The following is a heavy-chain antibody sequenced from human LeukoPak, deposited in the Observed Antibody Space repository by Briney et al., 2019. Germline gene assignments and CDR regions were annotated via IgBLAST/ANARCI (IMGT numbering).Heavy chain of an antibody. J-gene: IGHJ3*02. D-gene: IGHD1-14*01. V-gene: IGHV1-18*01. Sequence: VASVKVSFKASGYTFTSYGISWVRQAPGQGLEGMGWISAYNGNTNYAQKLQGRVTMTTDTSTSTAYMELRSLRSDDTAVYYCARAARTMDAFDIWGQGTMVTVSS. CDR2: ISAYNGNT. CDR1: GYTFTSYG. CDR3: ARAARTMDAFDI.